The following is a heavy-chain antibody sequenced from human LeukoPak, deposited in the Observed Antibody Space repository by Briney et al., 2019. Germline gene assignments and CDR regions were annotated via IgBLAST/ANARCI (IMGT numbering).Heavy chain of an antibody. CDR1: GGSISSSDYY. J-gene: IGHJ4*02. Sequence: SETLSLTCTVSGGSISSSDYYWGWIRQPPGKGLEWIGSIYYCGRTYYNPSLKSRVTISVDTPKSQFSLNLNSVTAADTAVYYCARHRASSRGGSGYSQGGFDYWGQGTLVTVSS. D-gene: IGHD3-22*01. CDR3: ARHRASSRGGSGYSQGGFDY. V-gene: IGHV4-39*01. CDR2: IYYCGRT.